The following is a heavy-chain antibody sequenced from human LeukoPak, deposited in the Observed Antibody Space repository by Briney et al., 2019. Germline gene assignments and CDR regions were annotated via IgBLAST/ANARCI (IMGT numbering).Heavy chain of an antibody. V-gene: IGHV3-23*01. J-gene: IGHJ4*02. CDR3: AKDTACSSTSCLHYYFDY. CDR2: ITGSGGST. D-gene: IGHD2-2*01. Sequence: GGSLRLSCAASGFTFSSYAMSWVRQAPEKGLEWVSAITGSGGSTYYADSVKGRFTISRDNSKNTLYLQMNSLRAEDTAVYYCAKDTACSSTSCLHYYFDYWGQGTLVTVSS. CDR1: GFTFSSYA.